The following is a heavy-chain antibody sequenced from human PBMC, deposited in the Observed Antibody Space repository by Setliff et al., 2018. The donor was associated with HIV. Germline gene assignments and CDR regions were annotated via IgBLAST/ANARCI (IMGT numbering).Heavy chain of an antibody. Sequence: ASVKVSCKPSGYTFTNYDINWVRQAAGQGLEWMGWMNADSGNTGYAERFQGRVTMTRDTSISTFYMELTSLRSEDMAVYYCARGLRQNRSNSDVFDVWGQGTVVTVSS. CDR1: GYTFTNYD. CDR3: ARGLRQNRSNSDVFDV. CDR2: MNADSGNT. J-gene: IGHJ3*01. V-gene: IGHV1-8*02. D-gene: IGHD4-4*01.